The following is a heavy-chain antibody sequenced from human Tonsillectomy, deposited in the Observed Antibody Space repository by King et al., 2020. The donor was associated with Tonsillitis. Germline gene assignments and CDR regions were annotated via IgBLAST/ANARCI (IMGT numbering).Heavy chain of an antibody. V-gene: IGHV4-38-2*02. D-gene: IGHD3-22*01. CDR1: GYSISSGYY. J-gene: IGHJ6*02. CDR2: IYHSGST. Sequence: QLQESGPGLVKPSETLSLTCAVSGYSISSGYYWGWIRQPPGKGLEGIGSIYHSGSTYYNPSLKSRVTISEDTSKNQFSLKLSSVTAADTAVYYCARDAEYSYDSSPYRDFRYYCGMDVWGQGTTVTVSS. CDR3: ARDAEYSYDSSPYRDFRYYCGMDV.